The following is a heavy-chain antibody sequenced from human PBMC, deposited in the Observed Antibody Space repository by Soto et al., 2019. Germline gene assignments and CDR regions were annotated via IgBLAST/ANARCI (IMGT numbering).Heavy chain of an antibody. J-gene: IGHJ3*02. D-gene: IGHD4-17*01. Sequence: ASVKVSCKASGYTFTSYAMHWVRQAPGQRLEWMGWINAGNGNTKYSQKFQGRVTITRDTSASTAYMELSSLRSEDTAVYYCARGRTTVVIGAFAIWGQGTMVTVSS. CDR3: ARGRTTVVIGAFAI. V-gene: IGHV1-3*01. CDR1: GYTFTSYA. CDR2: INAGNGNT.